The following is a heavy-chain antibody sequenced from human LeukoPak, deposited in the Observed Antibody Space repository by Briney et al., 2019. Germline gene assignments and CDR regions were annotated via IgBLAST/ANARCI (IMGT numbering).Heavy chain of an antibody. CDR2: IMDNGNNK. V-gene: IGHV3-33*06. J-gene: IGHJ4*02. CDR3: AKGGHCTSTSCCYFDS. D-gene: IGHD2-2*01. Sequence: GGCLRLSCAASGFTFSNSDMHWVRQAPGKGLEWVAVIMDNGNNKYYGESVNCRFTISRDNSKNTLHLKMNSLRPEDSAIYYCAKGGHCTSTSCCYFDSWGQGALVTVSA. CDR1: GFTFSNSD.